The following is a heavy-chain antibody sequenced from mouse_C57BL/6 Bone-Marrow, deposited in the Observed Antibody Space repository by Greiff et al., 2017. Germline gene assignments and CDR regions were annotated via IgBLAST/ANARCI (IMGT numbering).Heavy chain of an antibody. CDR1: GFNINDYY. Sequence: EVQLQQSGAELVKPGASVKLSCTASGFNINDYYMHWVKQRTEQGLEWIGRIDPEDGDTKYAPKFQGKATITADPSSNTAYLQLSSLTSEDTAVYYCARGYYDSWFADWGQGTLVTVSA. CDR2: IDPEDGDT. V-gene: IGHV14-2*01. D-gene: IGHD2-4*01. J-gene: IGHJ3*01. CDR3: ARGYYDSWFAD.